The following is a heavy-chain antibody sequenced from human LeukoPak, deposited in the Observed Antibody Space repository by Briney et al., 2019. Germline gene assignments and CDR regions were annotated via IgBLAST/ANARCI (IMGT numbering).Heavy chain of an antibody. Sequence: GGSLRLSRAASGFTFSRYWMSWVRQAPGKRLEWVANIKHDGSEKYYVDSVKGRFTISRDNAKNSLSLQMNSLRVEGTALYYCARESDHSNYPGTFDHWGPGTLVAVSS. V-gene: IGHV3-7*01. J-gene: IGHJ4*02. CDR2: IKHDGSEK. D-gene: IGHD4-11*01. CDR3: ARESDHSNYPGTFDH. CDR1: GFTFSRYW.